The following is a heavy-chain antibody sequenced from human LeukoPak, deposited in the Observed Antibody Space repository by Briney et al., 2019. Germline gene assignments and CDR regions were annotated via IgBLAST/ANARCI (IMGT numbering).Heavy chain of an antibody. CDR3: ARGEGWELLTYFDY. V-gene: IGHV3-11*04. Sequence: GGSLRLSCAASGFTFSDYYMSWIRQAPGKGLEWVSYISSSGSTIYYADSVKGRFTISRDNAKNSLYLQMNSLRAEDTGVYYRARGEGWELLTYFDYWGQGTLVTVSS. CDR2: ISSSGSTI. CDR1: GFTFSDYY. D-gene: IGHD1-26*01. J-gene: IGHJ4*02.